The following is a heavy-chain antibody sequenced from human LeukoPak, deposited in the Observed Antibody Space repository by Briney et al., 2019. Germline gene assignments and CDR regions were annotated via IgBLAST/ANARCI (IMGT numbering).Heavy chain of an antibody. CDR3: ARDSRVMGYYGAPDAFDI. D-gene: IGHD4-17*01. J-gene: IGHJ3*02. V-gene: IGHV4-31*03. CDR1: GGSISSGGYY. Sequence: SETLSLTCTVSGGSISSGGYYWSWIRQHPGKGLEWIGYIYYSGSTYYNPSLKSRVAISVDTSKNQFSLKLSSVTAADTAVYYCARDSRVMGYYGAPDAFDIWGQGTMVTVSS. CDR2: IYYSGST.